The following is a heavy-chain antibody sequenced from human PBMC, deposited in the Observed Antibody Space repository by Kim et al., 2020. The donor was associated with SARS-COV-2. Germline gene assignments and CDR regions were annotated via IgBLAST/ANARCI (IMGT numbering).Heavy chain of an antibody. Sequence: GGSLRLSCAASGFTFSSYWIHWVRQAPGKGLVWVSRINSDGSNTNYADSVKGRFTISRDNAKNTLYLQMNSLRAEDTAVYYCARWTYCSGGSCYPPGGMDVWGQGTTVTVSS. CDR1: GFTFSSYW. CDR2: INSDGSNT. CDR3: ARWTYCSGGSCYPPGGMDV. D-gene: IGHD2-15*01. J-gene: IGHJ6*02. V-gene: IGHV3-74*01.